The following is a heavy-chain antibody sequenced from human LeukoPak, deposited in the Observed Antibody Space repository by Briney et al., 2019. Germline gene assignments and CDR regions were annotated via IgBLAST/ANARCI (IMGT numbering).Heavy chain of an antibody. CDR3: AKTRGQSSDWSLDY. V-gene: IGHV3-21*04. J-gene: IGHJ4*02. CDR2: ISSSSTHM. CDR1: GFSLSDYS. Sequence: GGSLRLSCAASGFSLSDYSMTWVRRAPGKGLEWVSSISSSSTHMHYADSVKGRFTISRDNSENTVYMQMNSLRPEDTAMYYCAKTRGQSSDWSLDYWGQGTLVTVSS. D-gene: IGHD6-19*01.